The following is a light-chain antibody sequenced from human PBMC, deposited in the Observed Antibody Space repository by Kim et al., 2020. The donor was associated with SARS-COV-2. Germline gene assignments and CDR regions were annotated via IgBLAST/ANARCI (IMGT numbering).Light chain of an antibody. Sequence: QSVTISCTGSNSNSGAGYEVHWYQQLPGTAPKLLIYNNYWRPSGVPDRFSGSTSATSASLAITWLQAEDEAVYYCQSYDTGLSGIIFGGGTQLTVL. CDR3: QSYDTGLSGII. J-gene: IGLJ2*01. V-gene: IGLV1-40*01. CDR2: NNY. CDR1: NSNSGAGYE.